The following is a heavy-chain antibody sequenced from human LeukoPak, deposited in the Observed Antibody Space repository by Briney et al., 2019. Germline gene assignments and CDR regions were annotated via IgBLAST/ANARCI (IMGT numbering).Heavy chain of an antibody. CDR2: SRNKRNGYTT. Sequence: GGSLRLSCAASGFIFSDHYMDWVRQAPGKGLEWVGRSRNKRNGYTTEYAASVKGRFTVSRDESENSLYLQMSSLTTEDTAVYYCARSDQANWGSGTDYMDVWGKGTTVTVSS. CDR1: GFIFSDHY. J-gene: IGHJ6*03. CDR3: ARSDQANWGSGTDYMDV. V-gene: IGHV3-72*01. D-gene: IGHD7-27*01.